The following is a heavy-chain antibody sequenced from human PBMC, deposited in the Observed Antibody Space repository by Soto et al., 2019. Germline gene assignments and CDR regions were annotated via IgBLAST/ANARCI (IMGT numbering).Heavy chain of an antibody. CDR3: AREGGRHCSPSRCYNAFDI. V-gene: IGHV3-48*02. D-gene: IGHD2-15*01. Sequence: GGSLRLSCAASGLTFSSYAMNWVRQAPGKGLEWVAYISSSGSTIYYADSVKGRFAISRDNAKTSLYLQMDSLRDEDTAVYYCAREGGRHCSPSRCYNAFDIWGQGTTVTVSS. J-gene: IGHJ3*02. CDR1: GLTFSSYA. CDR2: ISSSGSTI.